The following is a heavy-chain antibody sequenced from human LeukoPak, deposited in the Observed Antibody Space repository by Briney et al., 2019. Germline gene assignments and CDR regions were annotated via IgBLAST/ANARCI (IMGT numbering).Heavy chain of an antibody. CDR3: AREGERRRFDY. V-gene: IGHV1-69*06. J-gene: IGHJ4*02. CDR1: GSTFTSYG. Sequence: SVKLSCKASGSTFTSYGVSWVRQAPGPGLEWMGGIIPIFGTANYAQKFQGRVTITADKSTSTAYMELSSLRSEDTAVYYCAREGERRRFDYWGQGTLVTVSS. CDR2: IIPIFGTA. D-gene: IGHD1-1*01.